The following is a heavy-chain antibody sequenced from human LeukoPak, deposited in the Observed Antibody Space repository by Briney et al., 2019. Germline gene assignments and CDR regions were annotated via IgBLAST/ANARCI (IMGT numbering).Heavy chain of an antibody. CDR2: VYYTGST. V-gene: IGHV4-59*08. CDR1: GGSISSNY. Sequence: PSETLSLTCTVSGGSISSNYWSWVRQPPGKGLEWVGYVYYTGSTHYNPSLKSRATISVDTSKNQFSLKLSSVTAADTAIYYCARHPVSYRGVGWFDPWGQGTLVTVSS. D-gene: IGHD3-16*02. CDR3: ARHPVSYRGVGWFDP. J-gene: IGHJ5*02.